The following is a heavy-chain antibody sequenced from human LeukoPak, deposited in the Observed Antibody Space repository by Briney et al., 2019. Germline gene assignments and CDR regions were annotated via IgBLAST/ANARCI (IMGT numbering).Heavy chain of an antibody. J-gene: IGHJ4*02. Sequence: PGGSLRLSCAASGFTFSSYAMSWVRQAPGKGLEWVSAISGSGGSTYYADSVKGRFTISRDNSKNTLYLQTNSLRAEDTAVYYCAKDLGDFGELPYFDYWGQGTLVTVSS. V-gene: IGHV3-23*01. CDR1: GFTFSSYA. D-gene: IGHD1-26*01. CDR3: AKDLGDFGELPYFDY. CDR2: ISGSGGST.